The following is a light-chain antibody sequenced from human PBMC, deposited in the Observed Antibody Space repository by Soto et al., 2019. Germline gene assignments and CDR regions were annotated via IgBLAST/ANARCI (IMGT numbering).Light chain of an antibody. V-gene: IGKV1-5*01. CDR1: ESIGTW. CDR2: DAS. J-gene: IGKJ1*01. CDR3: QQFQSFSRT. Sequence: DIQMTQSPSTLSASVGDRVTITCRASESIGTWLAWYQQKPGKAPNLLIYDASSLQSGVPSRFSGRGSGTEFTLTISSMQPDDFANYYCQQFQSFSRTFGQGTKVDIK.